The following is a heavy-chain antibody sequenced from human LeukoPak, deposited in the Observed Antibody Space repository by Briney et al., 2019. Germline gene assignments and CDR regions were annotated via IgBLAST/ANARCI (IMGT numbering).Heavy chain of an antibody. Sequence: GGSLRLSCAASGFTVSSNYMSWVRQAPGKGLEWVANIKQDGSEKYYVDSVKGRFTISRDNAKNSLYLQMNSLRAEDTAVYYCARIHYYDSSGPFDYWGQGTLVTVSS. CDR3: ARIHYYDSSGPFDY. CDR2: IKQDGSEK. CDR1: GFTVSSNY. D-gene: IGHD3-22*01. J-gene: IGHJ4*02. V-gene: IGHV3-7*01.